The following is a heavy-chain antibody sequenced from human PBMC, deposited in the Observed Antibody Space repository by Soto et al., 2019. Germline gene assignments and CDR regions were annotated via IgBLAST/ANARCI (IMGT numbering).Heavy chain of an antibody. Sequence: GASVKVSCKASGYTFTGYYMHWVRQAPGQGLGWMGWINPNSGGTNYAQKFQGRVTMTRDTAISTAYMELSRLRSYDTAVYYCARTSITMIGVVTLQPVLFDYWGQGTLVTVSS. D-gene: IGHD3-22*01. J-gene: IGHJ4*02. CDR2: INPNSGGT. V-gene: IGHV1-2*02. CDR3: ARTSITMIGVVTLQPVLFDY. CDR1: GYTFTGYY.